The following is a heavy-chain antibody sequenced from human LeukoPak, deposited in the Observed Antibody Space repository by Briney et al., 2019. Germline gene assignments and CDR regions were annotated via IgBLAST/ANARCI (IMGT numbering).Heavy chain of an antibody. CDR3: ARDGSRVTHPYFDY. CDR1: RFTFSSYW. Sequence: PGGSLRLSCAASRFTFSSYWMHWVRQAPGKGLEWVSYISSSGSLIYYADSLKGRFTISRDNAKNSLYLQMNSLRAEDTAVYYCARDGSRVTHPYFDYWGQGTLVTVSS. CDR2: ISSSGSLI. J-gene: IGHJ4*02. V-gene: IGHV3-48*04. D-gene: IGHD1-26*01.